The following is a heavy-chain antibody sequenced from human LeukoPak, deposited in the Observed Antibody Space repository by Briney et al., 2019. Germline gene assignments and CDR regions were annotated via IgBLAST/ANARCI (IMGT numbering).Heavy chain of an antibody. CDR3: AKDRPKESYDFSYFDY. CDR1: GFTFTNHW. Sequence: GGSLRLSCAASGFTFTNHWMHWVRQAPGKGLEWVAFIRYDGSNKYYADSVKGRFTISRDNSKNTLYLQMNSLRAEDTAVYYCAKDRPKESYDFSYFDYWGQGTLVTVSS. CDR2: IRYDGSNK. D-gene: IGHD3-3*01. J-gene: IGHJ4*02. V-gene: IGHV3-30*02.